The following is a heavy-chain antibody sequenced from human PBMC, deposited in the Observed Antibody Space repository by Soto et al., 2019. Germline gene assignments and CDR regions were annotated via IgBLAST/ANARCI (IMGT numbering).Heavy chain of an antibody. CDR2: IYPGDSDT. CDR1: GYSFTSYW. Sequence: GESLKISCKGSGYSFTSYWIGWVRQMPGKGLEWMGIIYPGDSDTRYSPSFQGQVTISADKSISTAYLQWSSLKASDTAMYYCARHSIAVAGFAEYLQHWGQGKMVTVSS. V-gene: IGHV5-51*01. J-gene: IGHJ1*01. CDR3: ARHSIAVAGFAEYLQH. D-gene: IGHD6-19*01.